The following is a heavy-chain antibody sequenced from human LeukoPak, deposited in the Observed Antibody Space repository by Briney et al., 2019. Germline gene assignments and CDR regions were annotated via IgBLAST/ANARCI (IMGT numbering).Heavy chain of an antibody. Sequence: GGSLRLSCAASGFGFSFSTYTMHWVRQAPGKGLEWVAIISYDGSNQYYADSVEGRFTISRDTSKNTLYLQMNSLRAEDTAVYYCARDGCSGSNCHNFRHWGRGTLVTVSS. J-gene: IGHJ4*02. CDR3: ARDGCSGSNCHNFRH. CDR1: GFGFSFSTYT. V-gene: IGHV3-30-3*01. D-gene: IGHD2-15*01. CDR2: ISYDGSNQ.